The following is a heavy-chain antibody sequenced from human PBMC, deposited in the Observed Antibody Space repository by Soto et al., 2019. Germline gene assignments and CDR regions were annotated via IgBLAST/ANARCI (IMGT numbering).Heavy chain of an antibody. CDR3: APLAAGAIRMVRQ. V-gene: IGHV3-48*02. D-gene: IGHD6-13*01. CDR1: GFTFSSYS. CDR2: ISSSSSTI. Sequence: EVQLVESGGGLVQPGGSLRLSCAASGFTFSSYSMNWVRQAPGKGLEWVSYISSSSSTIYFADSVKGRFTISRDNAKNSLYLQMNSLRDEDTAVYYCAPLAAGAIRMVRQWGQGTLVTVSS. J-gene: IGHJ4*02.